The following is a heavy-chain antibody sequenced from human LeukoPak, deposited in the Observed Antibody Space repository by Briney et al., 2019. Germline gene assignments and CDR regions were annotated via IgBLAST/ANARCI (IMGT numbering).Heavy chain of an antibody. Sequence: GGSLRLSCAASGFTFSSYSMSWVRQAPGKGLEWVSYISSSSSTIYYADSVKGRFTISRDNAKNSLYLQMNSLRAEDTAVYYCARSDNSGSYSGAFDIWGQGTMVTVFS. CDR2: ISSSSSTI. D-gene: IGHD1-26*01. V-gene: IGHV3-48*01. J-gene: IGHJ3*02. CDR1: GFTFSSYS. CDR3: ARSDNSGSYSGAFDI.